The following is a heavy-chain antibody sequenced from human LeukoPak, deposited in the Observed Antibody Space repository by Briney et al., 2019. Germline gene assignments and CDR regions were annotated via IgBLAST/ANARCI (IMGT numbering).Heavy chain of an antibody. V-gene: IGHV4-34*01. Sequence: PSETLSLTCAVYGGSFSGYYWSWIRQPPGKGLEWIGEINHSGSTNYNPSLKSRVTISVDTSKNQFSLKLSSVTAADTAVYYCARWVPFGGIVATIGLPYFDYWGQGTLVTVSS. CDR3: ARWVPFGGIVATIGLPYFDY. J-gene: IGHJ4*02. D-gene: IGHD5-12*01. CDR1: GGSFSGYY. CDR2: INHSGST.